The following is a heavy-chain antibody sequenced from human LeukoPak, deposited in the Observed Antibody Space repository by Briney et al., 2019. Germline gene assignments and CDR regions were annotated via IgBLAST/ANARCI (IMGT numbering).Heavy chain of an antibody. CDR2: IYYSGST. CDR3: ARDAAKAQLAYFDY. J-gene: IGHJ4*02. CDR1: GGSISSSSYY. V-gene: IGHV4-39*07. Sequence: SQTLSLTCTVSGGSISSSSYYWGWIRQPPGKGLEWIGSIYYSGSTYYNPSLKSRVTISVDTSKNQFSLKLSSVTAADTAVYYCARDAAKAQLAYFDYWGQGTLVTVSS. D-gene: IGHD6-13*01.